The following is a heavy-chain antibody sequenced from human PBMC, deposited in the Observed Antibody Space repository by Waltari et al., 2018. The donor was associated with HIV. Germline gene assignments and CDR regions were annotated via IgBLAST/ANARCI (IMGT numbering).Heavy chain of an antibody. CDR2: IYYSGST. Sequence: QVQLQESGPGLVKPSETLSLTCTVSGGSISSYYWSWIRQPPGKGLEWIGYIYYSGSTNYTPSLKSRVTISVDTSKNQFSLKLSSVTAADTAVYYCARGGHSSGWYGWFDPWGQGTLVTVSS. V-gene: IGHV4-59*01. D-gene: IGHD6-19*01. CDR3: ARGGHSSGWYGWFDP. J-gene: IGHJ5*02. CDR1: GGSISSYY.